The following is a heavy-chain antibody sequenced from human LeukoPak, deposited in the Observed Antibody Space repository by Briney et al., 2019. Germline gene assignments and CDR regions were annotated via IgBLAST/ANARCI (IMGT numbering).Heavy chain of an antibody. J-gene: IGHJ3*02. V-gene: IGHV4-59*01. CDR3: ARGVRKFYYDRSGYQPYAFDI. D-gene: IGHD3-22*01. Sequence: SETLSLTCTVSGASISGYYWSWIRQPPGKRLEWIGYIISTGAINYNPSLKSRVTISIDTSKNQLSLQLTSVTAADTAVYYCARGVRKFYYDRSGYQPYAFDIWGQGTMVTISS. CDR1: GASISGYY. CDR2: IISTGAI.